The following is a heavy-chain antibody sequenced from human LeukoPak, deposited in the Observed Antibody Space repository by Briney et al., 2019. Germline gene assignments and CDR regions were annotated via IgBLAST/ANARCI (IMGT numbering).Heavy chain of an antibody. CDR3: ASSRGYSSSLWYYYMDV. Sequence: SETLSVTPAVSGGSFSAYYWSWIRQPPRKGLEWIAEINHSGTPNYKPSLKSRVTISIDTSKNQFSLKLSSVTAADTAVYYCASSRGYSSSLWYYYMDVWGKGTTVTVSS. V-gene: IGHV4-34*01. D-gene: IGHD6-13*01. CDR2: INHSGTP. J-gene: IGHJ6*03. CDR1: GGSFSAYY.